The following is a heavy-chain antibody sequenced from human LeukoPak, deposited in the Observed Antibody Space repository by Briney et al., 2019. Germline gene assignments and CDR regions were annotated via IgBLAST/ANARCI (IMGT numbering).Heavy chain of an antibody. D-gene: IGHD6-19*01. CDR3: AKALPIAVAGRLYYYYYMDV. V-gene: IGHV3-23*01. CDR2: ISGSGGST. J-gene: IGHJ6*03. Sequence: GGSLRLSCAASGFTFSSCAMSSVPQAPRKGLEWVSSISGSGGSTYYADSVKGLFTISRDNSKNTLYLQMNSLRAGDTAVYYCAKALPIAVAGRLYYYYYMDVWGKGTTVTVSS. CDR1: GFTFSSCA.